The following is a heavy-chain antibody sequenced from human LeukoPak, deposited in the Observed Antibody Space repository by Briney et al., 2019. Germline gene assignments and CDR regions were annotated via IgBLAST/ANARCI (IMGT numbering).Heavy chain of an antibody. CDR1: GYTFTGYY. V-gene: IGHV1-2*02. Sequence: ASVKVSCKASGYTFTGYYMHWVRQAPGQGLEWMGWINPNSGGTNYAQKFQGRVTMTRDTSTSTVYMELSSLRSEDTAVYYCARDSSLRGYSYGYNDYWGQGTLVTVSS. J-gene: IGHJ4*02. D-gene: IGHD5-18*01. CDR2: INPNSGGT. CDR3: ARDSSLRGYSYGYNDY.